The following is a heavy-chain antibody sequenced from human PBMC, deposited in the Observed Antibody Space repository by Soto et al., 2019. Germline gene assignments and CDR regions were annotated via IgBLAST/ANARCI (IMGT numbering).Heavy chain of an antibody. CDR3: ARERHSRLTNYYYGMDV. Sequence: SSETLSLTCTVSGGSVSSGSYYWSWIRQAPGKGLEWIGYIYSTGSTNYSPSLKSRVTISVDTSKNQFSLRVKFVTAADTAVYFCARERHSRLTNYYYGMDVWGQGTTVTVSS. V-gene: IGHV4-61*01. CDR1: GGSVSSGSYY. D-gene: IGHD1-1*01. J-gene: IGHJ6*02. CDR2: IYSTGST.